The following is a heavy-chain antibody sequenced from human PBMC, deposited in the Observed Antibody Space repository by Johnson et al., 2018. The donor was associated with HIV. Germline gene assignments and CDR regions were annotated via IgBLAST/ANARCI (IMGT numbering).Heavy chain of an antibody. Sequence: VLLVESGGVVVQPGGSLRLSCAASGFTFDDYAMHWVRQAPGKGLEWVSLLSWDGGSTYYADSVKGRFTISSDNSKNSLYLQMNSLRAEDTALYYCAKDIQAGTHDAFDIWGQGTMVTVSS. CDR2: LSWDGGST. J-gene: IGHJ3*02. V-gene: IGHV3-43D*03. CDR3: AKDIQAGTHDAFDI. CDR1: GFTFDDYA. D-gene: IGHD1-7*01.